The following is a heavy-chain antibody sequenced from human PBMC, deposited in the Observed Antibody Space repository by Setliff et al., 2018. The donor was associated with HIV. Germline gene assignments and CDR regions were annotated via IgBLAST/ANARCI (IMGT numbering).Heavy chain of an antibody. CDR3: ASQAWHYDRDGYFIDY. Sequence: PSENLSLTCSVSGYLISNGYYWGWIRQPPGKGLEWVGTIYQNGNTYYSPSLESRVSVSMDMSRNQFSVKLNSATAADTAVYYCASQAWHYDRDGYFIDYWGQGKLVTVSS. D-gene: IGHD3-22*01. CDR2: IYQNGNT. CDR1: GYLISNGYY. V-gene: IGHV4-38-2*02. J-gene: IGHJ4*02.